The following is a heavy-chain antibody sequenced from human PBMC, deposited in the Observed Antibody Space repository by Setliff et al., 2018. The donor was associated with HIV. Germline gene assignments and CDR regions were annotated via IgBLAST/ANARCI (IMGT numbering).Heavy chain of an antibody. CDR3: ARVVYYFGSDRPYYYGMDV. J-gene: IGHJ6*02. D-gene: IGHD3-10*01. CDR2: ISSSSNYI. CDR1: GLTFSCDS. V-gene: IGHV3-21*01. Sequence: GGSLRLSCAASGLTFSCDSMNWVRPAPGKGLEWVSSISSSSNYIYYADSVKGRFTISRDNAKNSLYLQMNSLRAEDTAVYYCARVVYYFGSDRPYYYGMDVWGQGTTVTVSS.